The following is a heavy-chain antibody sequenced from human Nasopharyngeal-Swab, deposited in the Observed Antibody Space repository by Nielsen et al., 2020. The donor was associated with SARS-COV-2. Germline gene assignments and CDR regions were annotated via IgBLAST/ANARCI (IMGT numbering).Heavy chain of an antibody. Sequence: GGSLRLSCTASGFTFSDYFMSWIRQAPGKGLEWVKYISRSGSSIYYADSVKGRFTISRDNAKNSLYLQMNSLRAEDTAVYYCARDGQSRTNWFDPWGQGTVVTVSS. CDR1: GFTFSDYF. CDR3: ARDGQSRTNWFDP. J-gene: IGHJ5*02. D-gene: IGHD2-8*01. CDR2: ISRSGSSI. V-gene: IGHV3-11*04.